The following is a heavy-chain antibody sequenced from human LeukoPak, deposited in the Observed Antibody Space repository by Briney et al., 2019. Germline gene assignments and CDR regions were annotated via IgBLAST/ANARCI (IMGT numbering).Heavy chain of an antibody. V-gene: IGHV4-34*01. Sequence: SETLSLTCAVYGGSFSGYYWSWIRQPPGKGLEWIGEINHSGSTSYNPSLKSRVTISVDTSKNQFSLKLSSVTAADTAVYYCARVAVSGDNWGQGTLVTVSS. CDR3: ARVAVSGDN. D-gene: IGHD6-19*01. CDR1: GGSFSGYY. J-gene: IGHJ4*02. CDR2: INHSGST.